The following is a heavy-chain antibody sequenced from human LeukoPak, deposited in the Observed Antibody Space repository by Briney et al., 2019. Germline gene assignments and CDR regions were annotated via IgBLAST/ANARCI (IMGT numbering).Heavy chain of an antibody. CDR2: ISSSSSYI. CDR1: GFTFSGSA. Sequence: GGSLRLSCAASGFTFSGSAMHWVRQAPGKGLEWVSSISSSSSYIYHADSVKGRFTISRDNAKNSLYLQMDSLRAEDTAVYYCAREYIGFDYWGQGTLVTVSS. V-gene: IGHV3-21*01. CDR3: AREYIGFDY. D-gene: IGHD1-26*01. J-gene: IGHJ4*02.